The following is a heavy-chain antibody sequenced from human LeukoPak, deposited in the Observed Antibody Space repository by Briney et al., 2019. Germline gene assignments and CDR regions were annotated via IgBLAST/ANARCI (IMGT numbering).Heavy chain of an antibody. CDR2: INSDGSST. V-gene: IGHV3-74*01. J-gene: IGHJ3*02. Sequence: TGGSLRLSCAASGFTFSSYWMHWVRQAPGKGLVWVSRINSDGSSTSYADSVKGRFTISRDTARKSLYLQMNSLRAEDTAVYYCARSWPVRGVILHAFEIWGQGTLVTVSS. CDR3: ARSWPVRGVILHAFEI. CDR1: GFTFSSYW. D-gene: IGHD3-10*01.